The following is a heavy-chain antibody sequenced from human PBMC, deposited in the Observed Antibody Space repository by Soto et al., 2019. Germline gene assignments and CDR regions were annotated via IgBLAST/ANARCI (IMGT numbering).Heavy chain of an antibody. V-gene: IGHV3-53*02. CDR3: ARDFGYSIVGTFDY. CDR2: IYSGGST. Sequence: EVQLVETGGGLIQPGGSLRLSCAASGFTVSSNYMSWVRQAPGKGLEWVSVIYSGGSTYYADSVKGRFTISRDNSKNTLYLQMNSLRAEDTAVYYCARDFGYSIVGTFDYWDQGTLVTVSS. J-gene: IGHJ4*02. D-gene: IGHD6-13*01. CDR1: GFTVSSNY.